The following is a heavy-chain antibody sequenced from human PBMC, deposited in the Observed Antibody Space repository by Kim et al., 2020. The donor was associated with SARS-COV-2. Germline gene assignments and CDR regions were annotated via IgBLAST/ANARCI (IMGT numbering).Heavy chain of an antibody. CDR2: ISTSGTSV. D-gene: IGHD3-10*01. CDR1: GFIFSSYD. J-gene: IGHJ4*02. Sequence: GGSLRLSCAASGFIFSSYDMNWVRQAPGKGLEWVSYISTSGTSVHYADSVKGRFSIFRDNAKSSLYLQMDSLRDDDTAVYYCARDGWLRGQGTLVTVSS. V-gene: IGHV3-48*02. CDR3: ARDGWL.